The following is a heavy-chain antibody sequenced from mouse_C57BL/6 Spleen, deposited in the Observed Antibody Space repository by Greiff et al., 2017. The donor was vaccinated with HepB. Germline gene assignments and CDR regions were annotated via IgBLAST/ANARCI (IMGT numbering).Heavy chain of an antibody. CDR3: ARSPSSYYGSSSFAY. J-gene: IGHJ3*01. V-gene: IGHV7-3*01. D-gene: IGHD1-1*01. Sequence: EVHLVESGGGLVQPGGSLSLSCAASGFTFTDYYMSWVRQPPGKALEWLGFIRNKANGYTTEYSASVKGRFTISRDNSQSILYLQMNALRAEDSATYYCARSPSSYYGSSSFAYWGQGTLVTVSA. CDR1: GFTFTDYY. CDR2: IRNKANGYTT.